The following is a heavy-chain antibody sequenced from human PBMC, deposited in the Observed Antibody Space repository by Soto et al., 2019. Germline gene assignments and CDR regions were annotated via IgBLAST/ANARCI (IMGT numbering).Heavy chain of an antibody. D-gene: IGHD1-1*01. CDR1: GFTFSSYA. V-gene: IGHV3-30-3*01. Sequence: PGGSLRLSCAASGFTFSSYAMHWVRQAPGKGLEWVAVISYDGSNKYYADSVKGRFTISRDNSKNTLYLQMNSLRAEDTAVYYCARETDWNYYDYWGQGTLVTVSS. J-gene: IGHJ4*02. CDR3: ARETDWNYYDY. CDR2: ISYDGSNK.